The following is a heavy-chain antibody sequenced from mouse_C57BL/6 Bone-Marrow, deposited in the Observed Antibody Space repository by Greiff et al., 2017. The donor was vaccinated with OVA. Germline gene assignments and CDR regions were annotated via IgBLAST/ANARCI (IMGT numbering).Heavy chain of an antibody. CDR2: IDPATDNT. V-gene: IGHV14-3*01. J-gene: IGHJ4*01. CDR1: GSSIQNTY. Sequence: VQLQQSVAELVRPGASVTLSCTASGSSIQNTYMHWVKQRPEQVLEWIGRIDPATDNTTYAPKFQGKATMTADTSSNTAYLQLSSLSSEDTAVYCGARGNFGSSFYAMDYWGQGTSVTVSS. CDR3: ARGNFGSSFYAMDY. D-gene: IGHD1-1*01.